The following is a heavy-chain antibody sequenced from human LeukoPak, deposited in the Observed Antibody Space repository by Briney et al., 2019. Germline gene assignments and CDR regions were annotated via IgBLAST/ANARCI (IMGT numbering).Heavy chain of an antibody. V-gene: IGHV3-21*01. D-gene: IGHD3-10*01. J-gene: IGHJ3*02. CDR3: ARGDAPELGLGFAFDI. Sequence: PGGSLRLSCTASGFSFSSYSMNWVRQAPGKGLEWVSSISSSSSYIYYADSVKGRFTISRDYAKNSLYLQMNSLTAEDTAFYYCARGDAPELGLGFAFDIWGQGTMVTVSS. CDR2: ISSSSSYI. CDR1: GFSFSSYS.